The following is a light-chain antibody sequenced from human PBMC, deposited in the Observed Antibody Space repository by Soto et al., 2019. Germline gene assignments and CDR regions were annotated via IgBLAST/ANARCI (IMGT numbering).Light chain of an antibody. V-gene: IGLV3-9*01. CDR3: QVWDSSTGVV. J-gene: IGLJ2*01. CDR1: NIGSKN. CDR2: RDS. Sequence: SYELTQPLSVSVARGQTARITCGGNNIGSKNVHWYQQKPGQAPVLVIYRDSNRPSGIPERFSGSNSGNTATLTISRAQAGDEADYYCQVWDSSTGVVFGGGTKLTVL.